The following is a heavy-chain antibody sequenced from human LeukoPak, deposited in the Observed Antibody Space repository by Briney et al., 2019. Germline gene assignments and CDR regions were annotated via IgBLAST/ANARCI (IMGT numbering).Heavy chain of an antibody. CDR3: ARDFSKYYYDSSGAVNAFDI. V-gene: IGHV1-46*01. D-gene: IGHD3-22*01. Sequence: AASVKVSCKASGYTFTSYYMHWVRQAPGQGLEWMGIINPSGGSTSYAQKFQGRVTMTRDTSTSTAYMELRSLRSDDTAVYYCARDFSKYYYDSSGAVNAFDIWGQGTMVTVSS. J-gene: IGHJ3*02. CDR2: INPSGGST. CDR1: GYTFTSYY.